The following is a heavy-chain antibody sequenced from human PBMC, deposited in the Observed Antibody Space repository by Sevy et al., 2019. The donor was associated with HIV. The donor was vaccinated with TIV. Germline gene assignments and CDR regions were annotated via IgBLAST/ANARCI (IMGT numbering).Heavy chain of an antibody. Sequence: SENLSLTCAVHDGSFSGYYWNWIRQLPGKGLEWIGEINESGITYYNPPLKSRVTISVDTSKKQFSLKLNSVTAADTAVYFCARSPPVVVVPGAPSWFDPWGQGTLVTVSS. CDR2: INESGIT. CDR3: ARSPPVVVVPGAPSWFDP. V-gene: IGHV4-34*01. CDR1: DGSFSGYY. J-gene: IGHJ5*02. D-gene: IGHD2-2*01.